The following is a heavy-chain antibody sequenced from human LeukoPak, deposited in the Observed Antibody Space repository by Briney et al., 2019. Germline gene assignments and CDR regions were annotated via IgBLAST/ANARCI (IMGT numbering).Heavy chain of an antibody. CDR1: GFTFSNYF. D-gene: IGHD6-13*01. CDR3: ARDGGPGYSSSWYLY. CDR2: IKKDGSEK. V-gene: IGHV3-7*01. J-gene: IGHJ4*02. Sequence: GGSLRLSCAVSGFTFSNYFMSWVRQAPGKGLEWVANIKKDGSEKYYVDSVKGRFTISRDNAKNSLYLQMNSLRAEDTAVYYCARDGGPGYSSSWYLYWGQGTLVTVSS.